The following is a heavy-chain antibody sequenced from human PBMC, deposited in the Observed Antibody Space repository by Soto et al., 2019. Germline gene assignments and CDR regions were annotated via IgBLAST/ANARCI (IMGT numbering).Heavy chain of an antibody. Sequence: GESLKISCKGSGYTFTDYWIGWVRQLPGKGLEWMGIIYPGDSDTRYSPSFQGQVTITADKSTSTAYLQWNTLKASDTAVYYCARGLGGNYFYYYGMDVWGQGTTVTVSS. V-gene: IGHV5-51*01. CDR2: IYPGDSDT. CDR3: ARGLGGNYFYYYGMDV. D-gene: IGHD3-16*01. J-gene: IGHJ6*02. CDR1: GYTFTDYW.